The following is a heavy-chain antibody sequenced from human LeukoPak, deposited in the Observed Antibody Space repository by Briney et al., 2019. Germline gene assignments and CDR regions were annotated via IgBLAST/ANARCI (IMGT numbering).Heavy chain of an antibody. CDR3: ARRIAAAGADGLDV. Sequence: GESLKISCKGSGYSFTTYWIAWVRQMPEKGLEWMGNIYPGDSDTTYSPSFQGLVTISADKSISTAYLQWSSLRASDAAIYYCARRIAAAGADGLDVWGQGTTVTVSS. CDR2: IYPGDSDT. V-gene: IGHV5-51*01. D-gene: IGHD6-13*01. J-gene: IGHJ6*02. CDR1: GYSFTTYW.